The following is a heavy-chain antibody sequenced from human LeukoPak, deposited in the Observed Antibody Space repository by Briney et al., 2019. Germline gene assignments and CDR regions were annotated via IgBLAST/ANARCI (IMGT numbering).Heavy chain of an antibody. CDR1: GITLSNYG. Sequence: GGSLRLSCAVSGITLSNYGMSWVRQAPGKGLEWVAGISDSGGSRNYADSVEGRFTISRDNPKNTLYLQMNSLRAEDTAVYFCAKRGIVIRVILVGFHKEAYYFDSWGQGALVTVSS. CDR3: AKRGIVIRVILVGFHKEAYYFDS. J-gene: IGHJ4*02. V-gene: IGHV3-23*01. CDR2: ISDSGGSR. D-gene: IGHD3-16*01.